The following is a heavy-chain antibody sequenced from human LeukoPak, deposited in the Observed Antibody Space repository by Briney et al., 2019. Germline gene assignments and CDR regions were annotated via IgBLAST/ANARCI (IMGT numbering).Heavy chain of an antibody. CDR1: GYTFTSYY. Sequence: ASVKVSCKASGYTFTSYYMHWVRQAPGQGLEWMGIINPSGGSTSYAQKFQGRVTMTRDMSTRTVYMELSSLRSEDTAVYYCAREDYIVVVPAARGWFDPWGQGTLVTVSS. CDR2: INPSGGST. V-gene: IGHV1-46*01. CDR3: AREDYIVVVPAARGWFDP. J-gene: IGHJ5*02. D-gene: IGHD2-2*01.